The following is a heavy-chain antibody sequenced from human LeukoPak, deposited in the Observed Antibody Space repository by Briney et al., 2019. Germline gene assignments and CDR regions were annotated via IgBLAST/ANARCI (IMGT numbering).Heavy chain of an antibody. CDR2: IDGGSSAI. CDR3: ARDSGRGGSCDY. V-gene: IGHV3-48*01. CDR1: GFTFATYG. D-gene: IGHD2-15*01. Sequence: GGSLRLSCAASGFTFATYGMSWVRQAPGKGLEWVSHIDGGSSAIYYADSVKGRFTISRDNARNSLYLQMNSLRGEDTGVYYCARDSGRGGSCDYSGQGTLVTVSS. J-gene: IGHJ4*02.